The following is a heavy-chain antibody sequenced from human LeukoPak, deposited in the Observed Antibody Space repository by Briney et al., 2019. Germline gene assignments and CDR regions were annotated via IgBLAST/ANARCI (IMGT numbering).Heavy chain of an antibody. V-gene: IGHV3-9*01. D-gene: IGHD6-13*01. Sequence: TGGSLRLSCSASGFTFDDYAMHWVRQAPGKGLEWVSGISWNSGNITYGDSVKGRFTISRDNAKNSLYLQTNSLRTEDTALYYCAKGGAAADNYWYFDLWGRGTLVTVSS. CDR1: GFTFDDYA. CDR2: ISWNSGNI. CDR3: AKGGAAADNYWYFDL. J-gene: IGHJ2*01.